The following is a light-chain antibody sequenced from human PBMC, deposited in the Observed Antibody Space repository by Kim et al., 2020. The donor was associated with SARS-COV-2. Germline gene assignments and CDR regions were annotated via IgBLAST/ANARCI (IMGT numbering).Light chain of an antibody. J-gene: IGKJ2*03. V-gene: IGKV4-1*01. Sequence: RATINCNSGQSVLYTSNNKNYLAWYQQKPGQPPKLLIYWASTRESGVPDRFSGSGSGTDFTLTISSLQAEDVAVYYCQQYYSTPYSFGQGTKLEI. CDR1: QSVLYTSNNKNY. CDR2: WAS. CDR3: QQYYSTPYS.